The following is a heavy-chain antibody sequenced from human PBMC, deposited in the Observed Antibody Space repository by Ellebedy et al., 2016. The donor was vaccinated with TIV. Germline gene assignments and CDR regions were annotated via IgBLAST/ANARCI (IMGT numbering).Heavy chain of an antibody. V-gene: IGHV3-74*01. Sequence: ESLKISCAASGFTFSGYWMHWVRQAPGKGLEWVSHISSDGSYTPYADSVKGRFTISRDNAKRSLYLQMSSLRAEDTAIYYCADDPWGVGPAFDIWGQGTMVTVSS. CDR1: GFTFSGYW. CDR2: ISSDGSYT. J-gene: IGHJ3*02. CDR3: ADDPWGVGPAFDI. D-gene: IGHD1-1*01.